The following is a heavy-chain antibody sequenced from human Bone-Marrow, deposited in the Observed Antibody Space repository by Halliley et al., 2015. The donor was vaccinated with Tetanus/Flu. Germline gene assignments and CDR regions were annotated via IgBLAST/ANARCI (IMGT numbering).Heavy chain of an antibody. D-gene: IGHD6-19*01. CDR2: ISKKSNYI. J-gene: IGHJ4*02. Sequence: SLRLSCAASGFTFSKFQMNWVRQAPGKGLEWVSSISKKSNYIFYADSVRGRFTISRDNARDSVFLEMNNLRIGDSAVYYCAREVSVAGTSEGRAAWGQGTLVTVSS. V-gene: IGHV3-21*01. CDR1: GFTFSKFQ. CDR3: AREVSVAGTSEGRAA.